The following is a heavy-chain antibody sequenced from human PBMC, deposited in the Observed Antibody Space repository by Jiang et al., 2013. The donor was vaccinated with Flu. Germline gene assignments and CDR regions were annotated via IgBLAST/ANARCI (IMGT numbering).Heavy chain of an antibody. D-gene: IGHD6-13*01. CDR1: GFTFSSYG. J-gene: IGHJ4*02. Sequence: VQLLESGGGVVQPGRSLRLSCAASGFTFSSYGMHWVRQAPGKGLEWVAVIWYDGSNKYYADSVKGRFTISRDNSKNTLYLQMNSLRAEDTAVYYCATHGAGYSSSWYDYWGQGTLVTVSS. V-gene: IGHV3-33*01. CDR2: IWYDGSNK. CDR3: ATHGAGYSSSWYDY.